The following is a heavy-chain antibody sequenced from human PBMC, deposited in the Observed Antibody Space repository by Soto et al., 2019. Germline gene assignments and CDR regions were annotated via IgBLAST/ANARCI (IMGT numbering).Heavy chain of an antibody. J-gene: IGHJ4*02. CDR3: AKDGGYSDSWFGYCDY. Sequence: EVQLVESGGVVVQFGGSLRLSCAASAFTFDDYAMHWVRQAPGKGLEWVSLITRDGATTYYADSVKGRFTISRDNSKNSLYLQMNSLRPDDTAFYYCAKDGGYSDSWFGYCDYWGQGTLVTVSS. D-gene: IGHD6-13*01. V-gene: IGHV3-43D*04. CDR1: AFTFDDYA. CDR2: ITRDGATT.